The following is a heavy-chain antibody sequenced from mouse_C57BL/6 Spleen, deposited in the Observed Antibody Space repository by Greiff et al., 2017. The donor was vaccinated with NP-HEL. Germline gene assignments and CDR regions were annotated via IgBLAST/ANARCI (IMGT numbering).Heavy chain of an antibody. J-gene: IGHJ2*01. CDR1: GFTFSDYG. CDR2: ISSGSSTI. V-gene: IGHV5-17*01. Sequence: VQLKESGGGLVKPGGSLKLSCAASGFTFSDYGMHWVRQAPEKGLEWVAYISSGSSTIYYADTVKGRFTISRDNAKNTLFLRMTSLRSEDTAMYYCARREGYYLDYWGQAPLSQSPQ. CDR3: ARREGYYLDY.